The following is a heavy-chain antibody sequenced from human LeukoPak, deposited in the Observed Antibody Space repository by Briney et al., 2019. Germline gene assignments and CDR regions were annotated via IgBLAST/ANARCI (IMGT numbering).Heavy chain of an antibody. CDR1: GFTFNTYS. CDR2: ISGSDGRT. CDR3: AKDLLLGELNRYDR. Sequence: PGGSLRLSCAASGFTFNTYSMSWVRQAPGKGLQWVSGISGSDGRTYYADSVKGRFTISRDISKSTLYLQMNSLRADDTAVYYCAKDLLLGELNRYDRWGQGTLVTVSS. D-gene: IGHD3-16*01. V-gene: IGHV3-23*01. J-gene: IGHJ5*02.